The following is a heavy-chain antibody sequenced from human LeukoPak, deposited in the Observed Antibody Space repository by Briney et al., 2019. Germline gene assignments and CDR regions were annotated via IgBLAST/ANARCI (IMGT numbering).Heavy chain of an antibody. D-gene: IGHD3-22*01. J-gene: IGHJ4*02. CDR2: ITSSSSTI. V-gene: IGHV3-48*02. Sequence: GGSLRLSCAASGFTFSSYSMNWVRQAPGKGLEWISHITSSSSTIYYADSLKGRFTISRDNAKNSLYLQMNSLRDEDTAVYYCARDLILYYYDSSGYYFDYWGQGTLVTVSS. CDR3: ARDLILYYYDSSGYYFDY. CDR1: GFTFSSYS.